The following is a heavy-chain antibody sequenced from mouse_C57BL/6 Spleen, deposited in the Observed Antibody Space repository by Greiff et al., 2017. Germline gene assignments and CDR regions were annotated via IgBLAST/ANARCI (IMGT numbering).Heavy chain of an antibody. V-gene: IGHV1-59*01. CDR2: IDPSDSYT. J-gene: IGHJ1*03. CDR1: GYTFTSYW. D-gene: IGHD2-5*01. CDR3: ARGAYSNFSVGYFDV. Sequence: QVQLKQPGAELVRPGTSVKLSCKASGYTFTSYWMHWVKQRPGQGLEWIGVIDPSDSYTNYNQKFKGKATLTVDTSSSTAYMQLSSLTSEDSAVYYCARGAYSNFSVGYFDVWGTGTTVTVSS.